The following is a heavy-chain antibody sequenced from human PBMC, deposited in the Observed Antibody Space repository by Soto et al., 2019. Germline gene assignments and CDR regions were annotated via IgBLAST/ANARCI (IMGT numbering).Heavy chain of an antibody. CDR1: GFTFSDYY. CDR2: ISSSSSYT. V-gene: IGHV3-11*06. CDR3: AREYCSSTSCYEYFDY. J-gene: IGHJ4*02. D-gene: IGHD2-2*01. Sequence: GGSLRLSCAASGFTFSDYYMSWIRQAPGKGLEWVSYISSSSSYTNYADSVKGRFTISRDNAKNSLYLQMNSLRAEDTAVYYCAREYCSSTSCYEYFDYWGQGTLVTVSS.